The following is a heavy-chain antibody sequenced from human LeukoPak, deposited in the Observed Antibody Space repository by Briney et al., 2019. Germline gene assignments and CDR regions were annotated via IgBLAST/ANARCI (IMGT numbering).Heavy chain of an antibody. J-gene: IGHJ6*03. V-gene: IGHV4-59*01. CDR2: LHYSGST. Sequence: SETLSLTCAVYGGSFSGYYWGWIRQPPGKGLEWIGYLHYSGSTNYNPSLKSRVTISVDTSKNQFSLKLSSVTAADTAVYYCARTTEGGYTYGYFYYYYMDVWGKGTTVTISS. D-gene: IGHD5-18*01. CDR3: ARTTEGGYTYGYFYYYYMDV. CDR1: GGSFSGYY.